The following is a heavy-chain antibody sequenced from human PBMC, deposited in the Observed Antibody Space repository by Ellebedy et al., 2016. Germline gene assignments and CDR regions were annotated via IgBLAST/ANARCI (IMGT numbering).Heavy chain of an antibody. Sequence: SETLSLXXTVSGGSISSYYWSWIRQPPGKGLEWIGYIYYSGSTNYNPSLKSRVTISVDTSKNQFSLKLSSVTAADTAVYYCARGPRGMVDYWGQGTLVTVSS. J-gene: IGHJ4*02. CDR3: ARGPRGMVDY. D-gene: IGHD3-10*01. CDR2: IYYSGST. CDR1: GGSISSYY. V-gene: IGHV4-59*01.